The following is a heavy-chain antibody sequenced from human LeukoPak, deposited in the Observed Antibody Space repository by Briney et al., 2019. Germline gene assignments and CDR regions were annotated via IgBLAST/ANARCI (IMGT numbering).Heavy chain of an antibody. CDR1: GASLRSYY. V-gene: IGHV4-59*01. CDR3: ATGYYEPFAT. Sequence: SETLSLTCSVSGASLRSYYWDWLRQSPGKGLEWIGYVSDTGKTDSNPSLQSPVTISLDMSKKQFSLRLRSVTAADSAVYYCATGYYEPFATWGPGILVTVSS. D-gene: IGHD3-22*01. J-gene: IGHJ5*02. CDR2: VSDTGKT.